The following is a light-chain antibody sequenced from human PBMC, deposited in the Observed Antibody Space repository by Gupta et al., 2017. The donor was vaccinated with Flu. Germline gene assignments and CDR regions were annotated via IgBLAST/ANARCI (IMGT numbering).Light chain of an antibody. V-gene: IGLV2-14*01. CDR2: EVS. J-gene: IGLJ1*01. Sequence: QSALTQPASVSGSPGQSITISCTGTSSDVGGYNYVSWYQQHPGKAPKLMIYEVSNRPSGVSNRFSGSKSGNTASLTISGLQAEDEAVYYCSSYTSSSKVFGTGTNVTVL. CDR1: SSDVGGYNY. CDR3: SSYTSSSKV.